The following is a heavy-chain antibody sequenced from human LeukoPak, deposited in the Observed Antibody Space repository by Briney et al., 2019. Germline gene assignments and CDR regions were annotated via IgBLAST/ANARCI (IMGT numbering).Heavy chain of an antibody. J-gene: IGHJ5*02. CDR1: GFTFNDYY. V-gene: IGHV3-11*01. Sequence: GGSLRLSCAASGFTFNDYYMSWIRQAPGKGLEWLSYINIGGTNTHYADSVKGRFTISRDNAKKSLYLEMNNLRAEDTAVYYCATDGAGFDTWGQGVLVNVSS. CDR2: INIGGTNT. CDR3: ATDGAGFDT.